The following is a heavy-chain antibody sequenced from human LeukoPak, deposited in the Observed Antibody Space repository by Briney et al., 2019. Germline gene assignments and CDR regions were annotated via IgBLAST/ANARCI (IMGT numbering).Heavy chain of an antibody. CDR3: AKEATVNTADHFDY. J-gene: IGHJ4*02. V-gene: IGHV3-30*18. CDR2: ISYNGIVK. Sequence: GGSLRLSCAASGFTFSSYGMQWVRQAPGKGLEWVADISYNGIVKYYADSVKGRLTISRDNSKGTLYLQMNSLRAEGSALYYCAKEATVNTADHFDYWGQGTLVTVSS. D-gene: IGHD4-17*01. CDR1: GFTFSSYG.